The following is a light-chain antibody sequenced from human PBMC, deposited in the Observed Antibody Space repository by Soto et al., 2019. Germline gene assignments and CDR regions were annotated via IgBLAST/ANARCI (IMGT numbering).Light chain of an antibody. J-gene: IGLJ2*01. CDR2: DVS. V-gene: IGLV2-14*01. CDR3: NSYTSSSTFVV. CDR1: SSDVGGYSY. Sequence: QSALTQPASVSGSPGQSITISCTGTSSDVGGYSYVSWYQQHPGKVPKLMIYDVSNRPSGVSNRFSGSKSGNTASLTISGLQAEDEADYYCNSYTSSSTFVVFGGGTKLTVL.